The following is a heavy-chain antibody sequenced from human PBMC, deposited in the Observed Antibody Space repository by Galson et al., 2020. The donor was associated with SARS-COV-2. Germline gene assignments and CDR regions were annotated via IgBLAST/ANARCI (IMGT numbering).Heavy chain of an antibody. D-gene: IGHD5-12*01. CDR3: AREGVEMATLDAFDI. CDR2: ISYDGRNT. J-gene: IGHJ3*02. CDR1: GFTFSSYA. V-gene: IGHV3-30*10. Sequence: GESLKISCEASGFTFSSYAMHWVRQAPGKGLEWVAVISYDGRNTYYTASVKGRFTISRDNSKNTLYLQMNSLRAEDTAVYYCAREGVEMATLDAFDIWGQGTMVTVSS.